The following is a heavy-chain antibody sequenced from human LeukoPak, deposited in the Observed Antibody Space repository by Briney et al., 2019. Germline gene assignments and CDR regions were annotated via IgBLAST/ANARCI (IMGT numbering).Heavy chain of an antibody. CDR2: IYYSGST. J-gene: IGHJ5*02. CDR3: ARLQRRDWDWLDP. CDR1: GGSITSSSYY. D-gene: IGHD3/OR15-3a*01. V-gene: IGHV4-39*01. Sequence: SETLSVTCTVSGGSITSSSYYWGWIRQSPGKGLEWIGNIYYSGSTAYNPSLKSRVTMSVDTSKNQFSLKLTSVSAADTAVYYCARLQRRDWDWLDPWGQGTLVTVSS.